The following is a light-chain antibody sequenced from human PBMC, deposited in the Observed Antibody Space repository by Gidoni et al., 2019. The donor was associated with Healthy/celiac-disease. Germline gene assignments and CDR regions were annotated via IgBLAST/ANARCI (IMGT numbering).Light chain of an antibody. Sequence: EIVLTQSPGTLSLSPGERATLSCRASQSVSSSYLAWYQQKPGQAPRLLIYGASRRATGIPDRFSGSGSGTDFTLTISRLEPEDFAGYYCQQYGSSLTWTFGQGTKVEIK. CDR3: QQYGSSLTWT. CDR2: GAS. J-gene: IGKJ1*01. V-gene: IGKV3-20*01. CDR1: QSVSSSY.